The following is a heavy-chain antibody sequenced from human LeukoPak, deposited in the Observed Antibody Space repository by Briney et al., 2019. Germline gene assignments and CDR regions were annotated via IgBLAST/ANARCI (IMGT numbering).Heavy chain of an antibody. CDR1: GFTFSTFG. D-gene: IGHD2-2*01. V-gene: IGHV3-23*01. CDR2: ISGSDRSI. Sequence: GGSLRLSCAASGFTFSTFGMTWVRQAPGKGLEWVSGISGSDRSIYYADSVKGRFTIFRDNSKNTLYLQMNSLRAEDTAVYYCAKGRASCCDYWGQGALVTVSS. CDR3: AKGRASCCDY. J-gene: IGHJ4*02.